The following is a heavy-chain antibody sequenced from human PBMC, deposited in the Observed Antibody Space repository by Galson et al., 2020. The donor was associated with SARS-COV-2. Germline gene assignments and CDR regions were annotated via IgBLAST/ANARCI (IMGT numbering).Heavy chain of an antibody. D-gene: IGHD6-13*01. J-gene: IGHJ4*02. CDR2: ISSSGGSI. V-gene: IGHV3-11*01. Sequence: GSLSLSCAASGFTFRDYYMSWIRQAPGKGLEWLSYISSSGGSIYYADSVKGRFTISRDKAKNSLFLQMNSLRADDTAVYHCARGYSISWYWDSWGQGTLVTVSS. CDR3: ARGYSISWYWDS. CDR1: GFTFRDYY.